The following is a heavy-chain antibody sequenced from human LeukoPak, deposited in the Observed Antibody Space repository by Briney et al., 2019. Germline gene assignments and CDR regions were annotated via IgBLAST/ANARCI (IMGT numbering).Heavy chain of an antibody. J-gene: IGHJ4*02. V-gene: IGHV3-64*01. D-gene: IGHD6-19*01. CDR2: ISSNGGST. CDR1: GFTFSTYG. CDR3: AKSVGGWYDYFDY. Sequence: GGSLRLSCAASGFTFSTYGMYWVRQAPGKGLEYVSAISSNGGSTYYANSVKGRFTISRDNSKNTLYLQMNSLRAEDTAVYYCAKSVGGWYDYFDYWGQGTLVTVSS.